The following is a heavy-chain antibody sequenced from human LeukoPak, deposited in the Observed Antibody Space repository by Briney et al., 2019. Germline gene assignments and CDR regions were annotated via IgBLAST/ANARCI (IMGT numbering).Heavy chain of an antibody. CDR2: INPDSSGT. J-gene: IGHJ4*02. CDR3: ARGSVGAPRAADY. CDR1: GYTFNDYF. D-gene: IGHD1-26*01. V-gene: IGHV1-2*02. Sequence: ASVKVSCKASGYTFNDYFMHWVRQAPGQGLEWMGWINPDSSGTNYAQKFQGRVTMTRDTSINTAYMELGRLTSDDTAVYYCARGSVGAPRAADYWGQGTPLTVSS.